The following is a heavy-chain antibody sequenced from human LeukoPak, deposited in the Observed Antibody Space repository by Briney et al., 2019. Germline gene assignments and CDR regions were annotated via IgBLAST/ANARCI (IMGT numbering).Heavy chain of an antibody. CDR2: IGADDLGT. CDR3: AKEAHRVGRPLFDY. J-gene: IGHJ4*02. D-gene: IGHD3-10*01. CDR1: GFIFTDYA. Sequence: GGSLRLSCAASGFIFTDYAMSWVRQTPGKGLEWVSGIGADDLGTYYADSVKGRFTISRDISRTTLYLQMNSVRAEDTAVYYCAKEAHRVGRPLFDYWGQGTPVTASS. V-gene: IGHV3-23*01.